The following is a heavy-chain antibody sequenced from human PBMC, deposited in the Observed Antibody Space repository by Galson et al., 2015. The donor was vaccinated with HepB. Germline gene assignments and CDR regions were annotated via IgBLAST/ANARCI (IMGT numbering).Heavy chain of an antibody. J-gene: IGHJ5*02. D-gene: IGHD5-18*01. CDR1: GGSISSYY. CDR3: AREGDTAMVTGSWFDP. Sequence: SETLSLTCTVSGGSISSYYWSWIRQPPGKGLEWIGYIYYSGSTNYNPSLKSRVTISVVTSKNQFSLKLSSVTAADTAVYYCAREGDTAMVTGSWFDPWGQGTLDTVSS. V-gene: IGHV4-59*01. CDR2: IYYSGST.